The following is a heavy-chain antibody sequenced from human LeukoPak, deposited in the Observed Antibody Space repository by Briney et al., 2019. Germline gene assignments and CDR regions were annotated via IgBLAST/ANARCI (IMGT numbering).Heavy chain of an antibody. CDR1: GFIFSNAW. D-gene: IGHD3-9*01. Sequence: GGSLRLSCAASGFIFSNAWMNWVRQAPGKGLEWVGRIKSKTDGGTTDYAAPVKGRFIISRDDPKNTLYLQMNSLKTEDTALYYCTTVYLTGEGNDYWGQGTLVTVSS. CDR3: TTVYLTGEGNDY. V-gene: IGHV3-15*07. J-gene: IGHJ4*02. CDR2: IKSKTDGGTT.